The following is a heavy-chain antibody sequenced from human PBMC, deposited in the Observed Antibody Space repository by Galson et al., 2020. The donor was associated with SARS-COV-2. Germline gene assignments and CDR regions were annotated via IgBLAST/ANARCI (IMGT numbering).Heavy chain of an antibody. CDR3: ARDTSSPNEYSSSWYVSSGSMTSNYFDY. CDR2: INAGNGNT. J-gene: IGHJ4*02. Sequence: ASVKVSCKASGYTFTSYAMHWVRQAPGQRLEWMGWINAGNGNTKYSQKFQGRVTITRDTSASTAYMELSSLRSEDTAVYYCARDTSSPNEYSSSWYVSSGSMTSNYFDYWGQGTLVTVSS. D-gene: IGHD6-13*01. V-gene: IGHV1-3*01. CDR1: GYTFTSYA.